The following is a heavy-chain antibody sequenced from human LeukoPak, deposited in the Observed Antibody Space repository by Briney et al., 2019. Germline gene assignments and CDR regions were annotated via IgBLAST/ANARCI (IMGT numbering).Heavy chain of an antibody. CDR1: GGTFSNYA. CDR2: IIPTFGTA. D-gene: IGHD4-17*01. V-gene: IGHV1-69*05. CDR3: ARGDDYGDNEVHFQH. J-gene: IGHJ1*01. Sequence: SVKVSCKASGGTFSNYAISWVRQAPGQGLEWMGGIIPTFGTANYAQKFQGRVTMTTDTATSTAYMELRSLRSDDTAVYYCARGDDYGDNEVHFQHWGQGTLVTVSS.